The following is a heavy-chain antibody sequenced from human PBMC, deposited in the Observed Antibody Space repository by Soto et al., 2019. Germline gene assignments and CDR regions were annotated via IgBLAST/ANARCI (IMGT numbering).Heavy chain of an antibody. J-gene: IGHJ4*02. CDR2: INHSGSI. CDR3: ARGYYYDSSGLDC. Sequence: SETLSLTCAVYGGSFSGYYWSWIRQPPGKGLEWIGEINHSGSINYNPSLKSRVTMSVDTSKKQVSLKLSSVTAADTAVNYCARGYYYDSSGLDCWGQGTLVTVSS. CDR1: GGSFSGYY. D-gene: IGHD3-22*01. V-gene: IGHV4-34*01.